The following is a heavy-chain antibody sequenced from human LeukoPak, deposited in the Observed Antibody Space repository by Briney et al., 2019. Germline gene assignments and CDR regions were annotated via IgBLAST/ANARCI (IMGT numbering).Heavy chain of an antibody. V-gene: IGHV4-4*07. CDR1: GGSISSYY. CDR3: ARARRYSSGWYQRGYYFDY. J-gene: IGHJ4*02. D-gene: IGHD6-19*01. Sequence: SETLSLTCTVSGGSISSYYWSWIRQPAGKGLEWIGRIYTSGSTNYNPSLKSRVTMSVDTSNNQFSLKLSSVTAADTAVYYCARARRYSSGWYQRGYYFDYWGQGTLVTVSS. CDR2: IYTSGST.